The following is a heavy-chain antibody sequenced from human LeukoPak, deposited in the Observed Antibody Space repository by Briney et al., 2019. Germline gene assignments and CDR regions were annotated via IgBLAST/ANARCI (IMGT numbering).Heavy chain of an antibody. CDR3: AKGALTMIVGGFEH. D-gene: IGHD3-22*01. CDR1: GFTFDDYA. Sequence: GGSLRLSCAASGFTFDDYAMHWVRRTPGKGLEWVSGISWNSGSIGYADSVKGRFTISRDNAKNSLYLQMNSPRAEDMALYYCAKGALTMIVGGFEHWGQGTLVTVSS. CDR2: ISWNSGSI. J-gene: IGHJ4*02. V-gene: IGHV3-9*03.